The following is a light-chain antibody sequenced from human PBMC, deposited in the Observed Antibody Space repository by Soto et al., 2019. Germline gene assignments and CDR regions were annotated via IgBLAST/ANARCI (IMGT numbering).Light chain of an antibody. CDR1: SSDVGGYDY. J-gene: IGLJ2*01. V-gene: IGLV2-11*01. Sequence: QSVLTQPRSVSGSPGQSVTISCTGTSSDVGGYDYVSWYQQHPGKAPKLMIYAVSKRPSGVPDRFSGSKSGNTASLTISWLQAEDEADYYCCSYAGSYTWVFGGGTKLTVL. CDR3: CSYAGSYTWV. CDR2: AVS.